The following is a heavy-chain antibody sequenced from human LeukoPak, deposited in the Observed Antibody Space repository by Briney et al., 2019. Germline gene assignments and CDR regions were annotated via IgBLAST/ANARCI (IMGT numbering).Heavy chain of an antibody. CDR2: IIPILGIA. CDR3: ARFSSGTGVDV. CDR1: GGTFSSYT. Sequence: SVKVSCKASGGTFSSYTISWVRQAPGQGLEWMGRIIPILGIANYAQKFQGRVPITADKSTSTAYMELSSLRSEDTAVYYCARFSSGTGVDVWGQGTTVTVSS. J-gene: IGHJ6*02. V-gene: IGHV1-69*02. D-gene: IGHD6-19*01.